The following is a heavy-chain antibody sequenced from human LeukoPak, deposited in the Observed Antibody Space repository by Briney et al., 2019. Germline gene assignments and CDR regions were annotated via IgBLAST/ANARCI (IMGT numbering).Heavy chain of an antibody. V-gene: IGHV1-69*04. CDR3: ARASYCSSTSCYYYYYGMDV. J-gene: IGHJ6*02. Sequence: SVKVSCKASGGTFSSYAISWVRQAPGQGLEWMGRIIPILGIANYAQKFQGRVTNTADKSTSTAYMELSSLRSEDTAVYYCARASYCSSTSCYYYYYGMDVWGQGTTVTVSS. CDR1: GGTFSSYA. CDR2: IIPILGIA. D-gene: IGHD2-2*01.